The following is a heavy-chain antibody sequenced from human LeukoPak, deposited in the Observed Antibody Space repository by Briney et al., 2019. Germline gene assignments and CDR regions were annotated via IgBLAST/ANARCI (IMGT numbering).Heavy chain of an antibody. CDR3: ARGRTYDY. V-gene: IGHV4-39*07. CDR1: GGSVASTGCY. Sequence: SETLSLTCTVSGGSVASTGCYWGWIRQPPGKGLEWIGEINHSGSTNYNPSLKSRVTISVDTSKNQFSLKLSSVTAADTAVYYCARGRTYDYWGRGTLVAVSS. CDR2: INHSGST. J-gene: IGHJ4*02.